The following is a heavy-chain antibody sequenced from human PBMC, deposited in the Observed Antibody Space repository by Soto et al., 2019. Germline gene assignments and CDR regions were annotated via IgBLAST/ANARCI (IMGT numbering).Heavy chain of an antibody. Sequence: GGSLRLSCAASGFSFSYSAMSWVRQAPGKGLECVSGISGNGGFTYYADSVKGRFIISRDNSKNTVDLQMNNLRAEDTAVYYCVRETKNAFDVWGQGTVVTVSS. CDR3: VRETKNAFDV. V-gene: IGHV3-23*01. J-gene: IGHJ3*01. CDR1: GFSFSYSA. CDR2: ISGNGGFT.